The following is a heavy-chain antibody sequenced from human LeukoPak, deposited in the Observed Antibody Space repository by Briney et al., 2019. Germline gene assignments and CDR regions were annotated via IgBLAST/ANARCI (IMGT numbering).Heavy chain of an antibody. D-gene: IGHD3-3*01. J-gene: IGHJ6*02. CDR2: IYYSGST. CDR3: ARSPPHDCWSGYFDYYYYGMDV. Sequence: TSETLSLTCTVSGGSISSGDYYWSWIRQPPGKGLEWIGYIYYSGSTYYNPSLKSRVTISVDTTKNQFSLKLSSVTAADTAVYYCARSPPHDCWSGYFDYYYYGMDVWGQGTTVTVSS. V-gene: IGHV4-30-4*01. CDR1: GGSISSGDYY.